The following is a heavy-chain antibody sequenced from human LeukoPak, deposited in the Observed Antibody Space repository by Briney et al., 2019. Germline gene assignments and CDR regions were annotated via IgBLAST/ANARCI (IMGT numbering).Heavy chain of an antibody. Sequence: GGALRLSCAASGFTFSSYWRHWVRQAPGKGLVWVSRINSDGSSTSYADSVKGRFTISRDNAKNPLYLQMNSLRAEDTAAYYRAKESGYTSSWYKAFYWYFDLWGRRTLLTVPS. CDR1: GFTFSSYW. V-gene: IGHV3-74*01. CDR2: INSDGSST. J-gene: IGHJ2*01. CDR3: AKESGYTSSWYKAFYWYFDL. D-gene: IGHD6-13*01.